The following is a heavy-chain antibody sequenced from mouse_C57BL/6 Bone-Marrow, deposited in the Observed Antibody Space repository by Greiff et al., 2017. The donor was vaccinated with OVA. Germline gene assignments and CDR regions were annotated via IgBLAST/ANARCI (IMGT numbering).Heavy chain of an antibody. J-gene: IGHJ2*01. CDR2: IDPSDSYT. CDR3: AREITTVVIDY. CDR1: GYTFTSYW. Sequence: QVQLQQPGAELVMPGASVKLSCKASGYTFTSYWMHWVKQRPGQGLEWIGEIDPSDSYTNYNQKFKGKSTLTVDKSSSTAYMQLSSLTSEDSAVYYCAREITTVVIDYWGQGTTLTVSS. D-gene: IGHD1-1*01. V-gene: IGHV1-69*01.